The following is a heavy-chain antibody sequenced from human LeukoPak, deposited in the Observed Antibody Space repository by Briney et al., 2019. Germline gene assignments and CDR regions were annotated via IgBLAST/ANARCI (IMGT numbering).Heavy chain of an antibody. D-gene: IGHD6-19*01. V-gene: IGHV4-59*01. CDR1: GGSISSYY. CDR2: IYYSGST. Sequence: SETLSLTCTVSGGSISSYYWSWIRQPPGKGLEWIGYIYYSGSTNYNPSLKSRVTISVDTSKNQFSLKLSSVTAADTAVYYYAREYSSGWYVFDYWGQGTLVTVSS. J-gene: IGHJ4*02. CDR3: AREYSSGWYVFDY.